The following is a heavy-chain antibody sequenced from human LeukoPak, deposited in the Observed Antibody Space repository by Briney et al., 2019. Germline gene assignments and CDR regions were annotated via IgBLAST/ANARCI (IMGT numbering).Heavy chain of an antibody. J-gene: IGHJ4*02. Sequence: PGGSLRLSCAASGFTSSSYSMNWVRQAPGKGLEWVSSISSSSSYIYYADSVKGRFTISRDNAKNSLYLQMNSLRAEDTAVYYCARVPPRSGYDHSVDYWGQGTLVTVSS. D-gene: IGHD5-12*01. CDR3: ARVPPRSGYDHSVDY. CDR2: ISSSSSYI. V-gene: IGHV3-21*01. CDR1: GFTSSSYS.